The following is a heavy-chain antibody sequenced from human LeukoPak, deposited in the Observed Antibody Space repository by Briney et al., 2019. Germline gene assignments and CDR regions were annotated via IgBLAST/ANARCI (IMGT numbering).Heavy chain of an antibody. Sequence: SETLSLTCTVSGDSSSTYYWSWIRQPAGKGLEWIGLIYTSGSTNCNPSLKSRVTMSIDTSKNQFSLKLSSVTAADTAVYYCAREFSSWGQGTLVTVSS. CDR1: GDSSSTYY. CDR3: AREFSS. V-gene: IGHV4-4*07. J-gene: IGHJ5*02. CDR2: IYTSGST.